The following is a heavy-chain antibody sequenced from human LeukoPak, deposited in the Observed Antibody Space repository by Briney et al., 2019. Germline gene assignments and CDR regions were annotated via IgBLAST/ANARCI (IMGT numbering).Heavy chain of an antibody. CDR2: ISSGGNT. Sequence: GGSLRLSCAASGFIVSSNYMSWVRQAPGKGLERVSVISSGGNTYYADSAKGRFTISRDNSKNTVFLQMNSLRAEDTAVYYCAREVRGYYFDYWGQGTLVTVSS. J-gene: IGHJ4*02. D-gene: IGHD3-22*01. CDR1: GFIVSSNY. CDR3: AREVRGYYFDY. V-gene: IGHV3-53*01.